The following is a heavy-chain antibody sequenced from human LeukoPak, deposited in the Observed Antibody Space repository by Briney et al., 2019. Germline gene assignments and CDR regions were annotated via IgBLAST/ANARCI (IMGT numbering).Heavy chain of an antibody. CDR3: ARGHDSSGYSSDY. V-gene: IGHV1-69*05. CDR2: IIPIFGTA. CDR1: GGTFSSYA. Sequence: SVKVSCKASGGTFSSYAISWVRQAPGQGLEWMGGIIPIFGTANYAQKFQGRVTITTGESTSTAYMELSSLRPEDTAVYYCARGHDSSGYSSDYWGQGTLVTVSS. J-gene: IGHJ4*02. D-gene: IGHD3-22*01.